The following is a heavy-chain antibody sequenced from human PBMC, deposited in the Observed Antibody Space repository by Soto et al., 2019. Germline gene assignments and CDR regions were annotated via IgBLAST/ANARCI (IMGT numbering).Heavy chain of an antibody. D-gene: IGHD3-16*01. CDR1: GFTFSNVA. V-gene: IGHV3-15*07. Sequence: EVQLVESGGGLVEPGGSLRLSCTASGFTFSNVAMYWVRQAAGKGLEWVASIKRKTDGGTTDYAAPVKGRFTISRDDSKNTLYLQMNSLETEDTAVYYCVTVAYYECSGGQGTLVTVSS. J-gene: IGHJ4*02. CDR3: VTVAYYECS. CDR2: IKRKTDGGTT.